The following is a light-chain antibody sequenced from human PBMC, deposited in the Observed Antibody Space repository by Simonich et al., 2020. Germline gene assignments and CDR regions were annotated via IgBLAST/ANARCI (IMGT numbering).Light chain of an antibody. J-gene: IGLJ2*01. Sequence: NFMLTQPHSVSESPGKTVTISCTRSSGSISSNYVQWYQQRPGSSPTTVIYEENQRPSVVPDRFSGSIDSSSNSASLTISGLKTEDEADYYCQSYDSSNRVFGGGTKLTVL. CDR3: QSYDSSNRV. CDR1: SGSISSNY. CDR2: EEN. V-gene: IGLV6-57*01.